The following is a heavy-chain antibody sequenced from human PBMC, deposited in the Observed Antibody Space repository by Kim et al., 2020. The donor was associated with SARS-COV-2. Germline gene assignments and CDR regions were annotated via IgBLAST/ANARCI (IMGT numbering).Heavy chain of an antibody. J-gene: IGHJ4*02. CDR3: ARRTEAGGYFDF. D-gene: IGHD2-15*01. CDR2: T. Sequence: TYYTPSLKSRVTISVDTSRNQFSLNLASVTAADAAVYYCARRTEAGGYFDFWGQGSPVTVAS. V-gene: IGHV4-39*01.